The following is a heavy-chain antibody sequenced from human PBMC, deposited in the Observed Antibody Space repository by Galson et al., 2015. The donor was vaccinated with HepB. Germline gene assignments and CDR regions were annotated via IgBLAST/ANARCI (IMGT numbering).Heavy chain of an antibody. J-gene: IGHJ4*02. V-gene: IGHV4-59*01. CDR3: ARAEHNYGDYRPPVR. Sequence: SETLSLTCTVSGGSISNYYWKWIRQPPGKGLEWIGYIHSTGSAFYNPSLRSRVTILVDTSKNQFSLKLTSVTAADTAVYYCARAEHNYGDYRPPVRWGQGTLVIVSS. CDR2: IHSTGSA. D-gene: IGHD4-17*01. CDR1: GGSISNYY.